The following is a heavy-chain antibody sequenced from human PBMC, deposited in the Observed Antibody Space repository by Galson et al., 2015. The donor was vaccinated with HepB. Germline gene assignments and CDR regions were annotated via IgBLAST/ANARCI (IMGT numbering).Heavy chain of an antibody. CDR1: GFTFSSYW. V-gene: IGHV3-7*03. J-gene: IGHJ4*02. CDR3: ARGGSRFLEWLDY. CDR2: IKQDGSEK. D-gene: IGHD3-3*01. Sequence: SLRLSCAASGFTFSSYWMSWVRQAPGKGLEWVANIKQDGSEKYYVDSVKGRFTISRDNAKNSLYLQMNSLRAEDTAVYYCARGGSRFLEWLDYWGQGTLVTVSS.